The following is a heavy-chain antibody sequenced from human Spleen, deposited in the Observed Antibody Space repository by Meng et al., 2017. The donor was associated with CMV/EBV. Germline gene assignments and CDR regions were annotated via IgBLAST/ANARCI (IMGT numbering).Heavy chain of an antibody. CDR1: GFTFSSYG. CDR2: IRYDGSNK. J-gene: IGHJ6*02. CDR3: AKGRSKYYYYYYGMDV. V-gene: IGHV3-30*02. Sequence: GGSLRLSCAASGFTFSSYGMHWVRQAPGKGLEWVAFIRYDGSNKYYADSVKGRFTISRDNSKNTLYLQMNSLRAEDTAVYYCAKGRSKYYYYYYGMDVWGQGTTVTVSS.